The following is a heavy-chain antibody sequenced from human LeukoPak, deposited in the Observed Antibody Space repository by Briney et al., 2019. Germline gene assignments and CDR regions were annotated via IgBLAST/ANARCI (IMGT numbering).Heavy chain of an antibody. CDR2: INHSGST. Sequence: PSETLSLTCAVYGGSFSGYYWSWIRQPPGKGLEWIGEINHSGSTNYNPSLKSRVTISVDTSKNQFSLKLSSVTAADTAVYYCARGKPSPFLRFGELSLFDYWGQGTLVTVSS. CDR1: GGSFSGYY. V-gene: IGHV4-34*01. D-gene: IGHD3-16*02. CDR3: ARGKPSPFLRFGELSLFDY. J-gene: IGHJ4*02.